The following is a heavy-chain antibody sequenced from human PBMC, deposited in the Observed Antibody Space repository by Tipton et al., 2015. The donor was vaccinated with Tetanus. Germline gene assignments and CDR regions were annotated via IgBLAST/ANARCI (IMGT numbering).Heavy chain of an antibody. Sequence: LRLSCTVSGGSISSSSYYWGWIRQPPGKGLEWIGNIFYIGSAYYNPSLRSRVTISVDTSENQFSLKLSSVTAADTALYYCARRVTMPSAPSRYFDYWGQGTLVTVSS. D-gene: IGHD4/OR15-4a*01. CDR1: GGSISSSSYY. J-gene: IGHJ4*02. CDR3: ARRVTMPSAPSRYFDY. CDR2: IFYIGSA. V-gene: IGHV4-39*01.